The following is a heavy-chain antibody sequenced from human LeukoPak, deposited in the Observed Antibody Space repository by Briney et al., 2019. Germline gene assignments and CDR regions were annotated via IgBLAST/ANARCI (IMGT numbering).Heavy chain of an antibody. D-gene: IGHD3-10*01. CDR2: IYHGGSP. Sequence: PGGSLRLSCTVSGFTVSSNYMSWVRQPPGEGLEWIGEIYHGGSPNYNPSLKSRVTISVDKSENQFSLKLTSVTAADTAVYYCARRIGEKPYWGQGALVTVSS. CDR1: GFTVSSNY. V-gene: IGHV4-4*02. J-gene: IGHJ4*02. CDR3: ARRIGEKPY.